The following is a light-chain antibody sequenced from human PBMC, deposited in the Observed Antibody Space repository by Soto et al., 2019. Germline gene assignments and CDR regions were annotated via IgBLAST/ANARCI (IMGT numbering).Light chain of an antibody. J-gene: IGKJ1*01. CDR1: QSIRSN. V-gene: IGKV3-15*01. Sequence: EIVMTQSPDTLSVSPGEGATLSCRVSQSIRSNLAWYQQRPGQAPRLLMYGASTRADGIPARFTGSGSGTEFTPTISSLQSEDFAVYYCQQYHIWPPWTSGQGTKVDIK. CDR3: QQYHIWPPWT. CDR2: GAS.